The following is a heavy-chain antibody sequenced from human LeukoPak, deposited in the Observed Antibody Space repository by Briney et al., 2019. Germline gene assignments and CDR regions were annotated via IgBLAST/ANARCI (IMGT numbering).Heavy chain of an antibody. J-gene: IGHJ4*02. D-gene: IGHD2-2*02. Sequence: PGGSLRLSCAASGFTFSGYAMSWVRQAPGKGLEWVSGISGSSSHTKDADFVRGRFTIYRDNSRNTLFLQLNSLTAEDTAVYYCAKEHDYTNAAPEWGFDSWGQGSLVIVSS. CDR3: AKEHDYTNAAPEWGFDS. V-gene: IGHV3-23*01. CDR2: ISGSSSHT. CDR1: GFTFSGYA.